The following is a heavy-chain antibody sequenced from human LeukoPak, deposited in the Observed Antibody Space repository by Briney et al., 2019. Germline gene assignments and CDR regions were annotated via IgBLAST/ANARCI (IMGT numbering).Heavy chain of an antibody. CDR2: INPNSGGT. Sequence: ASVKVSCKASGYTFTSYGISWVRQAPGQGLEWMGWINPNSGGTNYAQKFQGRVTMTRDTSISTDYMELSRLRSDDTAVYCCARGSYCGNNCYYYFDYWGQGTLVTVSS. CDR3: ARGSYCGNNCYYYFDY. J-gene: IGHJ4*02. CDR1: GYTFTSYG. D-gene: IGHD2-21*02. V-gene: IGHV1-2*02.